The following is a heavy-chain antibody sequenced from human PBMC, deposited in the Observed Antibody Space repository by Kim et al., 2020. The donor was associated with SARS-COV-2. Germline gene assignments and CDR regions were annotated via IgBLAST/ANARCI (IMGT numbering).Heavy chain of an antibody. V-gene: IGHV7-4-1*02. CDR2: INTNTGNP. CDR3: ARDETTTIFGVVIITQAFDI. J-gene: IGHJ3*02. D-gene: IGHD3-3*01. Sequence: ASVKVSCKASGYTFTSYAMNWVRQAPGQGLEWMGWINTNTGNPTYAHGFTGRFVFSLDTSVSTAYLQISSLKAEDTAVYYCARDETTTIFGVVIITQAFDIWGQGTMVTVSS. CDR1: GYTFTSYA.